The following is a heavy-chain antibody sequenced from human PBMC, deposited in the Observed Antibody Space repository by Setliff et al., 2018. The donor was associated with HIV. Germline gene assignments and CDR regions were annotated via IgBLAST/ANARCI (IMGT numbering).Heavy chain of an antibody. CDR1: GFTFSNFA. CDR2: ISGRGTNT. J-gene: IGHJ4*02. D-gene: IGHD2-21*01. V-gene: IGHV3-23*01. CDR3: AKAGGDGYNLEDYFDS. Sequence: GGSLRLSCAASGFTFSNFAINWVRQAPGKGLEWVSTISGRGTNTYYADSVKGRFTISRDNSKNTLSLQLNSLTAEDSAVYYCAKAGGDGYNLEDYFDSWGQGTLVTVSS.